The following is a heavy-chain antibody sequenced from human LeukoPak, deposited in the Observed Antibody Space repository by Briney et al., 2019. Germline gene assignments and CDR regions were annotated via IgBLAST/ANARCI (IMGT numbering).Heavy chain of an antibody. J-gene: IGHJ4*01. CDR2: IYTSGST. CDR1: GASTSSGDYY. V-gene: IGHV4-61*02. CDR3: ARESQSVLWFGVHL. Sequence: PSETLSLTCIVSGASTSSGDYYCSWIRQPAGKGLEWIGRIYTSGSTNYNPSLRSRLTMSVDTSTNQFSLKLSSVTAADTAVYHCARESQSVLWFGVHLWGHGTLVTVSS. D-gene: IGHD3-10*01.